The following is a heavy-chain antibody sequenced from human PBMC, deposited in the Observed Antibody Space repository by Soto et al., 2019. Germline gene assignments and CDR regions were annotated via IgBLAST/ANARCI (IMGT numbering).Heavy chain of an antibody. Sequence: PSETLSLTCTVSGDSVSKYYWNWIRQPAGKGLEWIGRIHSTRSPNYNPSLKSRVTMSVDTSKNQFSLKLNLTSVTAADTAVYYCTRDGDGRMTTNPYYYNGMDVWGPGTTVTVSS. D-gene: IGHD4-4*01. CDR1: GDSVSKYY. CDR3: TRDGDGRMTTNPYYYNGMDV. V-gene: IGHV4-4*07. CDR2: IHSTRSP. J-gene: IGHJ6*02.